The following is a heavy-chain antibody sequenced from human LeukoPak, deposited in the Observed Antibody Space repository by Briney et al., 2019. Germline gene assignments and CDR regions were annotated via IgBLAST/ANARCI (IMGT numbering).Heavy chain of an antibody. Sequence: ASVTVSCKASGYTFTSYDINWVRQATGQGLEWMGWMNPNSGNTGYAQKFQGRVTITRNTSISTAYMELSSLRSEDTAVYYCARGGRDDYGDYYFDYWGQGTLVTVSS. CDR3: ARGGRDDYGDYYFDY. V-gene: IGHV1-8*03. CDR1: GYTFTSYD. D-gene: IGHD4-17*01. J-gene: IGHJ4*02. CDR2: MNPNSGNT.